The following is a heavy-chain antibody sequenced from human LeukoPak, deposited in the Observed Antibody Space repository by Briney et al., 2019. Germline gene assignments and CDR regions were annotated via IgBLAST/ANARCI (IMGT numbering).Heavy chain of an antibody. CDR1: GYTLTSYG. D-gene: IGHD4-17*01. Sequence: GASVKVSCKTSGYTLTSYGISWVRQAPVQGLVWMGWIRAYKGNTNKAQKLQGRVTMTTDTSTSTAYMELRSLRSDDTAVYYCASSSVNGSDYWGQGTLVTVSS. J-gene: IGHJ4*02. CDR2: IRAYKGNT. V-gene: IGHV1-18*01. CDR3: ASSSVNGSDY.